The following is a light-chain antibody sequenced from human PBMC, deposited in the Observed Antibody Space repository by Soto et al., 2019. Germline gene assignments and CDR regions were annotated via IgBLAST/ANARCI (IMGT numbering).Light chain of an antibody. CDR1: KSDIGVYDF. CDR2: EVV. Sequence: QSVLTQPPSASGAAGQSGTISCTGTKSDIGVYDFVSWYQHHPGKAPRLIIYEVVRRPSGVPDRFSGSKSGNTASLTVSGLQAADEADYFCKSYAGSNTYVFGSGTKVTVL. J-gene: IGLJ1*01. CDR3: KSYAGSNTYV. V-gene: IGLV2-8*01.